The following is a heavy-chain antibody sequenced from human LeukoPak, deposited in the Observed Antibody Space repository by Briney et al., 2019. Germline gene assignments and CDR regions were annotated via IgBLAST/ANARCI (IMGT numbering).Heavy chain of an antibody. Sequence: SETLSLTCAVSGGSVGSGGHFWSWIRQPPGKGLEWFGYIYSTGSTNYNPSLKSRINMSVDTSKNQFSLKLSSVIAADTAVYYCARTKSQSGSYRYYFDSWGQGTLVTVSS. J-gene: IGHJ4*02. CDR1: GGSVGSGGHF. D-gene: IGHD1-26*01. V-gene: IGHV4-61*08. CDR2: IYSTGST. CDR3: ARTKSQSGSYRYYFDS.